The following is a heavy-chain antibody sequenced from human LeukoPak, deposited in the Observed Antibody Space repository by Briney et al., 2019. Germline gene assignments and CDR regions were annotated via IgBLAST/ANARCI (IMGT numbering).Heavy chain of an antibody. Sequence: ASVKVSCKASGYTFTSYAMHWVRQAPGQRLEWMGWINAGNGNTKYSQKFQGRVTITRDTSASTAYMELSSLRSEDTAVYYCAREHYSYSSGWYQPPGGYWGQGTLVTVSS. CDR3: AREHYSYSSGWYQPPGGY. D-gene: IGHD6-19*01. J-gene: IGHJ4*02. CDR1: GYTFTSYA. CDR2: INAGNGNT. V-gene: IGHV1-3*01.